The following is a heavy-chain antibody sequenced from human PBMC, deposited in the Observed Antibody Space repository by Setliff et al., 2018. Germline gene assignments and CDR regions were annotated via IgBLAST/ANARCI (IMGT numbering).Heavy chain of an antibody. CDR2: IYPGDSDT. J-gene: IGHJ4*02. D-gene: IGHD3-9*01. Sequence: PGESLKISCKGSGYGFTSYWIGWVRQMPGKGLEWMGIIYPGDSDTRYSPSFQGQVTISADKSISTAYLQWSSLKASDTAMYYCARRNYDILTGYYKKGYYFDYWGQGTLVTVSS. V-gene: IGHV5-51*01. CDR3: ARRNYDILTGYYKKGYYFDY. CDR1: GYGFTSYW.